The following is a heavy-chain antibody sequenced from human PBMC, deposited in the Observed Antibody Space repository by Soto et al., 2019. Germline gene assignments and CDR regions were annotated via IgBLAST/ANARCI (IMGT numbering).Heavy chain of an antibody. V-gene: IGHV1-69*12. CDR2: IITSFGTA. CDR1: GGTFSSYA. J-gene: IGHJ4*02. Sequence: QVQLVQSGAEVKKPGSSVKVSCKASGGTFSSYAITWVRQAPGQGLEWMGGIITSFGTANYAQKFQGRVTITADESTSTAYMELSSLRSEDTAVDYCARVIHGYSPVFDYWGQGTLVTVSS. D-gene: IGHD5-18*01. CDR3: ARVIHGYSPVFDY.